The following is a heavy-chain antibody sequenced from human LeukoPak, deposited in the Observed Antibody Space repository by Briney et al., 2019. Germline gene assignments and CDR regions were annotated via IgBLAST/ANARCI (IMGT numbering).Heavy chain of an antibody. Sequence: GGSLRLSCAASGFTFSNAWMSWVRQAPGKGLEWVGRIKSKTDGGTADYAAPVKGRFTISRDDSKNTLYLQMNSLKTEDTAVYYCTTETIFGVVISYWGQGTLVTVSS. CDR2: IKSKTDGGTA. D-gene: IGHD3-3*01. CDR3: TTETIFGVVISY. CDR1: GFTFSNAW. J-gene: IGHJ4*02. V-gene: IGHV3-15*01.